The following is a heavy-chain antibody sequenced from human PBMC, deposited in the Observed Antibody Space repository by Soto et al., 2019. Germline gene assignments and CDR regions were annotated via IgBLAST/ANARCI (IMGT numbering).Heavy chain of an antibody. CDR2: INTYNGNT. CDR1: GYTFTRYG. Sequence: QVQLVQSGAEVKNPGASVKVSCKASGYTFTRYGIGWARQAPGQGLEWMGWINTYNGNTKYAQNVQGRDTLTTDTSTSTAYMELRSLRSNDTAIYYCAMVDVYVTPSPQDVWGQGTTVIVSS. D-gene: IGHD3-16*01. J-gene: IGHJ6*02. V-gene: IGHV1-18*01. CDR3: AMVDVYVTPSPQDV.